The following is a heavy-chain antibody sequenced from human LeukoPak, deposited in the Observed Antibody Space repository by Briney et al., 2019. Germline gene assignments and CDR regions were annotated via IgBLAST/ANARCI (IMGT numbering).Heavy chain of an antibody. D-gene: IGHD1-26*01. V-gene: IGHV4-39*01. CDR1: GGSISSSSYY. J-gene: IGHJ4*02. CDR3: ARLYSGSYPDY. CDR2: IYYSGST. Sequence: SETLSLTCTVSGGSISSSSYYWGWIRQPPGKGPEWIGSIYYSGSTYYNPSLKSRVTISVDTSKNQFSLKLSSVTAADTAVYYCARLYSGSYPDYWGQGTLVTVSS.